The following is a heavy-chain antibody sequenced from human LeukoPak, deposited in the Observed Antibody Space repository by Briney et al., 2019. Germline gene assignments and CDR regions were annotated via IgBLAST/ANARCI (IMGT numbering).Heavy chain of an antibody. CDR1: GFTFSSYA. Sequence: PGRSLRLSCAASGFTFSSYAMHWVRQAPGKGLEWVAVISYDGNNKYYADSVKGRLTITRDNSKNTLYLQMNSQRDEDTAVYYCARDSSGFDYWGQGTLVTVSS. D-gene: IGHD6-19*01. J-gene: IGHJ4*02. CDR3: ARDSSGFDY. V-gene: IGHV3-30-3*01. CDR2: ISYDGNNK.